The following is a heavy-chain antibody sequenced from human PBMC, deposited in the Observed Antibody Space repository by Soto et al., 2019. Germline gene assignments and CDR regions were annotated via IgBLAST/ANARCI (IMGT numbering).Heavy chain of an antibody. CDR1: GFTFSSYG. CDR2: ISYDGSNK. J-gene: IGHJ5*02. Sequence: QVQLVESGGGVVQPGRCLRLYCAASGFTFSSYGMPWVRQAPGKGLEWVAVISYDGSNKYYADSVKGRFTISRDNSKNTLYLQMNSLRAEDTAVYYCAKDLVPAARGGNWFDPWGQGTLVTVSS. V-gene: IGHV3-30*18. D-gene: IGHD2-2*01. CDR3: AKDLVPAARGGNWFDP.